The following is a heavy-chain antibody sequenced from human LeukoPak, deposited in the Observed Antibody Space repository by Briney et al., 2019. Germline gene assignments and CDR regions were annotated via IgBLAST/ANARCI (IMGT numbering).Heavy chain of an antibody. CDR2: ITDSGRST. CDR3: ARDGDWVGGTIDY. Sequence: GGSLRLSCAAPGFSLDNSALSWVRQAPGKGLQWVSTITDSGRSTNYADSVKGRFTISRDNSKNTMYLHMNSLTAGDTAVYYCARDGDWVGGTIDYWGQGTLVTVSS. CDR1: GFSLDNSA. V-gene: IGHV3-23*01. J-gene: IGHJ4*02. D-gene: IGHD1-26*01.